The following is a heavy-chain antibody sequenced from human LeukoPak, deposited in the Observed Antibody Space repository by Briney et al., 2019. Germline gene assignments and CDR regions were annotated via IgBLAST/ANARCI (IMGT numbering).Heavy chain of an antibody. J-gene: IGHJ4*02. CDR2: ISAYNGNT. D-gene: IGHD3-22*01. CDR3: ARDWYYDSSGYPLAAY. CDR1: GYTFTSYG. Sequence: GGSVKVSCKASGYTFTSYGISWVRQAPGQGLEWMGWISAYNGNTNYAQKLQGRVTMTTDTSTSTAYMELRSLRSDDTAVYYCARDWYYDSSGYPLAAYWGQGTLVTVSS. V-gene: IGHV1-18*01.